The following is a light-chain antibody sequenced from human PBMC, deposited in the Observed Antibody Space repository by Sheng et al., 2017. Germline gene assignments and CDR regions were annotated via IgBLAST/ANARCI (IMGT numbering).Light chain of an antibody. Sequence: DIQMTQSPSTLSASVGDRVTITCRASQSVSSWLAWYQQKPGKAPNLLIYRASNLESGVPSRFSGSGSGTEFTLTISSLQPDDFATYYCKQYDSSWSFGQGTKVEIK. CDR2: RAS. J-gene: IGKJ1*01. V-gene: IGKV1-5*03. CDR3: KQYDSSWS. CDR1: QSVSSW.